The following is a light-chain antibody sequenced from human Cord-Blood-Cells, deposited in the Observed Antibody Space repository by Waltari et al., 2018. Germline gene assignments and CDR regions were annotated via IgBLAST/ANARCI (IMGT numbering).Light chain of an antibody. CDR3: CSYAGSYTFVV. Sequence: QSALTQPRSVSGSPGQSVTISCTGTSSDVGGYNYVSWYQQHPGKAPKLMIYDVSKRPSVVPDRFSGSKSGNMASLTSSGLQAEDEADYYCCSYAGSYTFVVFGGGTKLTVL. CDR2: DVS. V-gene: IGLV2-11*01. CDR1: SSDVGGYNY. J-gene: IGLJ2*01.